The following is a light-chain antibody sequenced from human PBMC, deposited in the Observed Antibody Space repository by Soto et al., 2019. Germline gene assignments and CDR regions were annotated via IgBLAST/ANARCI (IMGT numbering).Light chain of an antibody. CDR1: SSDVGSYNL. Sequence: QSALTQPASVSGSPGQSITISCTGTSSDVGSYNLVSWYQQHPGKAPKLMIYEVSKRPSGVSNRFSGSKSGNTASLTISGLQAEDEADYYWCSYAGSSTYVFGTGTKPTVL. V-gene: IGLV2-23*02. J-gene: IGLJ1*01. CDR2: EVS. CDR3: CSYAGSSTYV.